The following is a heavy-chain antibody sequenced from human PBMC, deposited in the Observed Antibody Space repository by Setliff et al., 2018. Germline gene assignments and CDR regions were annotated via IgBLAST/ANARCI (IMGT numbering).Heavy chain of an antibody. CDR2: ISSSSSTI. Sequence: GSLRLSCAASGFTFSSYSINWVRQAPGKGLEWVSYISSSSSTIYYADSVKGRFTISRDNAKNSLYLRMNSLRAEDTAVYYCTRVAGRGRYWYFDLWGRGTLVTVSS. J-gene: IGHJ2*01. CDR1: GFTFSSYS. V-gene: IGHV3-48*04. CDR3: TRVAGRGRYWYFDL.